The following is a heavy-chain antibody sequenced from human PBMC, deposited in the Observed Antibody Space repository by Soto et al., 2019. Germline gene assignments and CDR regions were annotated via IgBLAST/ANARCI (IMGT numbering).Heavy chain of an antibody. V-gene: IGHV4-31*03. CDR1: GGSISSGGYY. Sequence: SETLSLTCTVSGGSISSGGYYWSWIRQHPGKGLEWIGYIYYSGSTYYNPSLKSRVTISVDTSKNQFSLKLSSVTAADTAVYYCARDGGQRYCSSTSCAHWFDPWGQGTLVTVSS. J-gene: IGHJ5*02. CDR3: ARDGGQRYCSSTSCAHWFDP. CDR2: IYYSGST. D-gene: IGHD2-2*01.